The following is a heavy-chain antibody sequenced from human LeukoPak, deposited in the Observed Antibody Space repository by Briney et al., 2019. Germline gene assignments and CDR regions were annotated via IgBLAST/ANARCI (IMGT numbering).Heavy chain of an antibody. D-gene: IGHD4-17*01. CDR3: ASNDYRDEGIDS. J-gene: IGHJ4*02. Sequence: GGSLRLSCAASGLIFDKSWMNWVRQAPGKGLEWVASINPDGNGIGYVDSVRGRFAISRDNAENSLFLQMNSLRAEDTAVYFCASNDYRDEGIDSWGQGTLVTVSS. V-gene: IGHV3-7*01. CDR2: INPDGNGI. CDR1: GLIFDKSW.